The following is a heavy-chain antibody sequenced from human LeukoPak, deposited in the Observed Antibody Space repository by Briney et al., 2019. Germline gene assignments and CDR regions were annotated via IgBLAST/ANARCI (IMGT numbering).Heavy chain of an antibody. J-gene: IGHJ4*02. CDR2: ISAYNGNT. D-gene: IGHD3-22*01. CDR1: GYTFTSYG. V-gene: IGHV1-18*01. CDR3: ARSYDSSGYSGMGFDY. Sequence: ASVKVSCKTSGYTFTSYGISWVRQAPGKGLEWMGCISAYNGNTNYAQKLQGRVTMTTDTSTSTAYMELRSLRSDDTAVYYCARSYDSSGYSGMGFDYWGQGTPVTVSS.